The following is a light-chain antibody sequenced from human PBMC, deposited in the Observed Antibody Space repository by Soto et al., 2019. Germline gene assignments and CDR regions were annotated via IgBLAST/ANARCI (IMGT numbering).Light chain of an antibody. V-gene: IGLV2-23*01. CDR1: SSDVGSYNL. CDR2: EDN. J-gene: IGLJ3*02. CDR3: CSYAGSSTWV. Sequence: QSALTQPASVSGSPGXSITISCTGTSSDVGSYNLVSWYQQHPGTAPKLMIYEDNKRASGVSNRFSGSTSGITASLTISVLQAEDEADYYCCSYAGSSTWVFGGGTKVTVL.